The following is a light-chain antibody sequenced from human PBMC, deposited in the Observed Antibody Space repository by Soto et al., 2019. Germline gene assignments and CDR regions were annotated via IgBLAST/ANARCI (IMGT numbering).Light chain of an antibody. CDR3: KQSYSTPHT. Sequence: GDRVTSTCRASQSISSYLNWCQQKPGKAPKLLIYAASSLQGGVPSTFSGCGSRTDFTLTIPSLQPEDVAPYYCKQSYSTPHTVGGGTKVDIK. V-gene: IGKV1-39*01. J-gene: IGKJ4*02. CDR2: AAS. CDR1: QSISSY.